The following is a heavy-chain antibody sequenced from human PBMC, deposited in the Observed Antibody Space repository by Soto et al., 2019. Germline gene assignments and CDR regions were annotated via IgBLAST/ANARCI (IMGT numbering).Heavy chain of an antibody. V-gene: IGHV3-30-3*01. CDR1: GFTFSSYA. J-gene: IGHJ6*02. CDR2: ISYDGSNK. Sequence: GGSLRLSCAASGFTFSSYAMHWVRQAPGKGLEWVAVISYDGSNKYYADSVKGRFTISSDNSKNTLYLQMHSLRAEDTAVYYCARDLTAPASYYYYYYGMDVWGQGTTVTVSS. CDR3: ARDLTAPASYYYYYYGMDV.